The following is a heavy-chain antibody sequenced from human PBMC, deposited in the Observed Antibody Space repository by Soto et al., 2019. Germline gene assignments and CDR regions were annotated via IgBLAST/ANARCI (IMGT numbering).Heavy chain of an antibody. D-gene: IGHD4-4*01. V-gene: IGHV3-30-3*01. J-gene: IGHJ4*02. CDR2: ISADGNDN. CDR3: GREKTTVNDY. CDR1: VFTLSSRA. Sequence: PGGSLRLSCAACVFTLSSRAMHWIRQAPGKGLEWVAVISADGNDNHYVDSVKGRFTVSRDNSKSTLYLQMNSLRTEDTTVYNCGREKTTVNDYWGQGTLVTV.